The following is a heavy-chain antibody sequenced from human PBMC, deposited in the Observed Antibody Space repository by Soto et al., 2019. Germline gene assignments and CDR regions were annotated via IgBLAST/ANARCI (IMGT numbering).Heavy chain of an antibody. V-gene: IGHV2-5*01. CDR2: IYWYDDK. D-gene: IGHD3-3*01. Sequence: QITLNEYGPTQVKPRQTLKLTCTFSGFSLTTSGVAVGWIRQSPGKAPDWLALIYWYDDKRYSPSLKSRLTITKESSKNLVVLTMADLDPADTATYYCAHRVLRTVFGLVTTTATYFDFWGQGTPVAVSS. CDR1: GFSLTTSGVA. J-gene: IGHJ4*02. CDR3: AHRVLRTVFGLVTTTATYFDF.